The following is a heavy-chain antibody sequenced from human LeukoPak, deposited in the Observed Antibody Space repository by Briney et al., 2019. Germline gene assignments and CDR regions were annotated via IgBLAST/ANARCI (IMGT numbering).Heavy chain of an antibody. V-gene: IGHV1-18*01. Sequence: ASVKVSCKASGYTFTNYGSSWVRQAPGQGLEWMGWISAYNGNTNYAQKLQCRVTMTTDTSTSTAYMELRSLRSDDTAVYYCARVGGYYPSHWYIDLWGRGTLVTVSS. CDR3: ARVGGYYPSHWYIDL. CDR2: ISAYNGNT. D-gene: IGHD3-22*01. J-gene: IGHJ2*01. CDR1: GYTFTNYG.